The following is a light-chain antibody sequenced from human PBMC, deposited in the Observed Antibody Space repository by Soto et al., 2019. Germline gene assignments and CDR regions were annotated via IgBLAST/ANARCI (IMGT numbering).Light chain of an antibody. V-gene: IGKV3-15*01. J-gene: IGKJ4*01. CDR3: QRYNNWPLT. Sequence: EMVLTQSPGTLSLSPGERATLSCSASQSLSSNFLAWYQQKPGQPPRLLIYDTSTRATGVPARFSGSRSGTEFTLTINSLQSEDFAVYYCQRYNNWPLTFGGGTKVDIK. CDR2: DTS. CDR1: QSLSSN.